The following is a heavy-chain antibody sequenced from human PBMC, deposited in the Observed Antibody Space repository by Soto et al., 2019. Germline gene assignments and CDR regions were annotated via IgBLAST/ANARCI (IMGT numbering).Heavy chain of an antibody. CDR2: ISYDGSNK. D-gene: IGHD3-3*01. Sequence: ESGGGVVQPGRSLRLSCAASGFTFSSYAMHWVRQAPGKGLEWVAVISYDGSNKYYADSVKGRFTISRDNSKNTLYLQMNSLRAEDTAVYYCARDSGGYDRWGQGNLVTVSS. J-gene: IGHJ4*02. CDR3: ARDSGGYDR. CDR1: GFTFSSYA. V-gene: IGHV3-30-3*01.